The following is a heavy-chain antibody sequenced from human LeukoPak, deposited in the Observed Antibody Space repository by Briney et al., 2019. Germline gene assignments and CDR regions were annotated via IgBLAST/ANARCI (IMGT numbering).Heavy chain of an antibody. J-gene: IGHJ3*02. CDR1: GFTFSGYW. Sequence: GGSLRLSCAASGFTFSGYWMHWVRQAPGKGLEWVSSISSTSAHIFYADSVKGRFSISRDNAKNSLYLRMNSLRVEDTAVYYCTSRYCTTTNCYSFDNWGQGTLVTVSS. D-gene: IGHD2-2*01. V-gene: IGHV3-21*01. CDR3: TSRYCTTTNCYSFDN. CDR2: ISSTSAHI.